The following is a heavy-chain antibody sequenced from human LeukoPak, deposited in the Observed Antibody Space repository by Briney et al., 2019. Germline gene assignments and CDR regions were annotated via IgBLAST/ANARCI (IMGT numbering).Heavy chain of an antibody. CDR1: GGSFSGYY. V-gene: IGHV4-34*01. J-gene: IGHJ5*02. D-gene: IGHD3-3*01. Sequence: SETLSLTCAVYGGSFSGYYWSWIRQPPGKGLEWIGEINHSGSTNYNPSLKSRVTISVDTSKNQFSLKLSPVTAADTAVYYCASKYYDFWKGNWFDPWGQGILVTVSS. CDR3: ASKYYDFWKGNWFDP. CDR2: INHSGST.